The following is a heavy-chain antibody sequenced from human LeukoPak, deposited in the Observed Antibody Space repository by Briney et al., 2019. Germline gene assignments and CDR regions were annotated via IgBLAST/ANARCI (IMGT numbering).Heavy chain of an antibody. D-gene: IGHD3-10*02. CDR1: GFTFSSYY. CDR2: IKQDGSEK. V-gene: IGHV3-7*02. Sequence: GGSLRLSGAGSGFTFSSYYMSWVRQAPGKGLEWVANIKQDGSEKYYVDSVKGRFTISRDNAQNSLYLQMNSLRAEDTALYYCARIRGVRGILDYWGQGTLVTVSS. CDR3: ARIRGVRGILDY. J-gene: IGHJ4*02.